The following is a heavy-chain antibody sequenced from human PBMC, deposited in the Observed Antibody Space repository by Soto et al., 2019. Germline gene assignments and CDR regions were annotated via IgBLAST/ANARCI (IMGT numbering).Heavy chain of an antibody. CDR2: ISSSGTTI. CDR1: EFTFSSYE. V-gene: IGHV3-48*03. J-gene: IGHJ4*02. CDR3: VRFGGAAAGPGDY. Sequence: GGSLRLSCVASEFTFSSYEMNWVRQAPGKGLEWVSYISSSGTTIYYTDSVRGRFTISRDNAKKSLYLQMNSLRAEDTAVYYCVRFGGAAAGPGDYWGQGTLVTVS. D-gene: IGHD6-13*01.